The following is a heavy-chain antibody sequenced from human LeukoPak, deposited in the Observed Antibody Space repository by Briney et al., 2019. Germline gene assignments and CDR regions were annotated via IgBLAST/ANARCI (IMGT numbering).Heavy chain of an antibody. Sequence: GGSLRLSCAASGFTFSSYAMSWVRQAPGKGLEWVSAISGSGGSTYYADSVKGRFTISRDNSKNTLYLQMNSLRAEGTAVYYCATGSGSYYLGVDYWGQGTLVTVSS. J-gene: IGHJ4*02. D-gene: IGHD1-26*01. CDR3: ATGSGSYYLGVDY. CDR2: ISGSGGST. V-gene: IGHV3-23*01. CDR1: GFTFSSYA.